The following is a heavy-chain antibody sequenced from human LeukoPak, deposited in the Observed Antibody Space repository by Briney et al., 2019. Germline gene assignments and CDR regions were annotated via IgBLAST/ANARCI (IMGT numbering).Heavy chain of an antibody. CDR1: GFTFSSYE. Sequence: PGGSLRLSCAASGFTFSSYEMNWVRQAPGKRLEWVSYISSSTIYYADSVKGRFTISRDNAKNSLYLQMNSLRAEDTAVYYCERSRFLEDYFDYWGQGTLVTVSS. D-gene: IGHD3-3*01. J-gene: IGHJ4*02. V-gene: IGHV3-48*03. CDR3: ERSRFLEDYFDY. CDR2: ISSSTI.